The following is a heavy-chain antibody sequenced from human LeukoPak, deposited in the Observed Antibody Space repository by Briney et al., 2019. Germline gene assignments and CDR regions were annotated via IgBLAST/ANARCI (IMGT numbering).Heavy chain of an antibody. CDR1: GFTFSSYA. Sequence: GGSLRLSCAASGFTFSSYAMNWVRQAPGKGLEWVSTISDSGGSTYYADSVKGRFTISRDNSKNTLYLQVDSLRAEDTAVYYCAKDLIPSVVWGQGTLVTVSS. CDR2: ISDSGGST. J-gene: IGHJ4*02. V-gene: IGHV3-23*01. D-gene: IGHD5/OR15-5a*01. CDR3: AKDLIPSVV.